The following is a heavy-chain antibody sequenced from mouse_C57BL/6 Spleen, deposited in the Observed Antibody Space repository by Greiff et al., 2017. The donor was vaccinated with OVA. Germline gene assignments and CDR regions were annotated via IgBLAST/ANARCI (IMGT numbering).Heavy chain of an antibody. CDR3: ASGSSYVDYAMDY. J-gene: IGHJ4*01. D-gene: IGHD1-1*01. CDR2: IYPSDSGT. CDR1: GYTFTSYW. V-gene: IGHV1-61*01. Sequence: VQLQQPGAELVRPGSSVKLSCKASGYTFTSYWMDWVKQRPGQGLEWIGNIYPSDSGTHYNQKFKDKATLTVDKSSSTAYMQLSSLTSEDSAVYYCASGSSYVDYAMDYWGQGTSVTVSS.